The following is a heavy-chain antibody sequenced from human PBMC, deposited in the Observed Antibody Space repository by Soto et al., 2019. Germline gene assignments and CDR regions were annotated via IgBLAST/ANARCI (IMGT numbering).Heavy chain of an antibody. J-gene: IGHJ4*02. D-gene: IGHD3-22*01. CDR2: IWYDGSNK. CDR1: GFTFSIYG. V-gene: IGHV3-33*01. Sequence: PGGSLRLSCAASGFTFSIYGMHWVRQAPGKGLEWVAVIWYDGSNKYYADSVKGRFTISRDNSKNTLYLQMNSLRAEDTAVYYCARDDSSGYNTAPLDYWGQGTLVTVSS. CDR3: ARDDSSGYNTAPLDY.